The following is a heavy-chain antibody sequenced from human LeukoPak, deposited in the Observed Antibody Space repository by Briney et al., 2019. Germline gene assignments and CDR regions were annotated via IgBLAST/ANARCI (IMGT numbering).Heavy chain of an antibody. D-gene: IGHD2-15*01. J-gene: IGHJ3*01. V-gene: IGHV4-4*07. CDR1: GGPMSDSY. CDR3: ARILGRDA. CDR2: IHAIGST. Sequence: SVTLSLTCTVSGGPMSDSYWYWIRHSAATGMEWIGRIHAIGSTNCSPSLKSRVIISLDTSKNQFSLSLSAVTAADTATYYCARILGRDAWGQGALVTVSP.